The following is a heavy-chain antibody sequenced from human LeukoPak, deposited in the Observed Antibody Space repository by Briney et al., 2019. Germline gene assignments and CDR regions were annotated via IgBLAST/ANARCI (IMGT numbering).Heavy chain of an antibody. J-gene: IGHJ4*02. D-gene: IGHD3-3*02. CDR3: ARDLNIFGVVSYYFDY. Sequence: ASVKVSCKASGYTFTCYYMHWVRQAPGQGLEWMGWINPNSGGTNYAQKFQGRVTMTRDTSISTAYMELSRLRSDDTAVYYCARDLNIFGVVSYYFDYWGQGTLVTVSS. V-gene: IGHV1-2*02. CDR2: INPNSGGT. CDR1: GYTFTCYY.